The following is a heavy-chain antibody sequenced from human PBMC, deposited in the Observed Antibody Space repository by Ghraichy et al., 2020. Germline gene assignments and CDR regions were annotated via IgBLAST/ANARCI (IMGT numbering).Heavy chain of an antibody. Sequence: LSLTCAASGFTFSSYWMHWVRQAPGKGLVWVSRINGDGSATSHADSVKGRFTISRDNAKNTLYLQMNSLRAEDTAVYYCARGVRGSTPYGMDVWGQGTTVTVSS. D-gene: IGHD3-10*02. J-gene: IGHJ6*02. CDR3: ARGVRGSTPYGMDV. V-gene: IGHV3-74*01. CDR2: INGDGSAT. CDR1: GFTFSSYW.